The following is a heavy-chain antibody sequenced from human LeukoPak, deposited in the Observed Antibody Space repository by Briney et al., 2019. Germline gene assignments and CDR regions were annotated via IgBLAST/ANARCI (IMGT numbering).Heavy chain of an antibody. Sequence: SETLSLTCTVSGGSISSSSYYWGWIRQPPGKGLEWIGNIYYSGSTYYNPSLKSRVTISVDTSNNQFSLKLSPVTAADTAVYYCARAYDYVWGSYRASFDYWGQGTLVTVSS. CDR2: IYYSGST. CDR3: ARAYDYVWGSYRASFDY. D-gene: IGHD3-16*02. V-gene: IGHV4-39*01. J-gene: IGHJ4*02. CDR1: GGSISSSSYY.